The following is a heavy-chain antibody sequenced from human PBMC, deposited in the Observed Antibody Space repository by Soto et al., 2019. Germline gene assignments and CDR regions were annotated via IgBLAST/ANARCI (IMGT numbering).Heavy chain of an antibody. Sequence: GGSLRLSCAASGFTFSSYDMHWVRQATGKGLEWVSAIGTAGDTYYPGSVKGRFTISRENAKNSLYLQMNSLRAEDTAVYYCARGVIHDYGDYVIGNNWFDPWGQGTLVTVSS. CDR1: GFTFSSYD. V-gene: IGHV3-13*01. J-gene: IGHJ5*02. D-gene: IGHD4-17*01. CDR3: ARGVIHDYGDYVIGNNWFDP. CDR2: IGTAGDT.